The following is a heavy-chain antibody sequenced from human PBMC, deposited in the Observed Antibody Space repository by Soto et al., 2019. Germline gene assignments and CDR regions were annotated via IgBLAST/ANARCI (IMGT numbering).Heavy chain of an antibody. CDR3: ARVAPEYSSTPRRFDF. J-gene: IGHJ4*02. D-gene: IGHD6-13*01. Sequence: EVQLLESGGGLVQPGGSLRLSCAASGFTFGIYAMSWVRQAPGKGLELVSSISGSGGSIYYAHSVKGRFTISRDKTKNTLVLQMNSLRAEDTAVYHCARVAPEYSSTPRRFDFWGQGTLVTVSS. V-gene: IGHV3-23*01. CDR2: ISGSGGSI. CDR1: GFTFGIYA.